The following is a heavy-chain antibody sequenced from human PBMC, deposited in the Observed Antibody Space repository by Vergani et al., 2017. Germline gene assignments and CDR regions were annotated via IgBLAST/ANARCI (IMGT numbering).Heavy chain of an antibody. CDR2: MNPNSGNT. CDR1: GYTFTSYD. V-gene: IGHV1-8*01. Sequence: QVQLVQSGAEVKKPGASVKVSCKASGYTFTSYDINWVRQATGQGLEWMGWMNPNSGNTGYAQKFQGRVTMTRDTSTSTVYMELSSLRSEDTAVYYCARDRQEKDAFDIWGQGTMVTVSS. CDR3: ARDRQEKDAFDI. J-gene: IGHJ3*02.